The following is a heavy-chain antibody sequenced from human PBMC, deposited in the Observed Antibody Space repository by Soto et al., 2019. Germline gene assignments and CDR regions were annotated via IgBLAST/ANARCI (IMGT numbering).Heavy chain of an antibody. CDR2: IIPILGIA. CDR1: GGTFSSYT. V-gene: IGHV1-69*02. J-gene: IGHJ5*02. CDR3: ARTDYYGSENLNWFDP. D-gene: IGHD3-10*01. Sequence: QVQLVQSGAEVKKPGSSVKVSCKASGGTFSSYTISWVRQAPGQGLEWMGRIIPILGIANYAQKFQGRVTITADKSTSTADMELSSLRSEDTAVYYCARTDYYGSENLNWFDPWGQGTLVTVSS.